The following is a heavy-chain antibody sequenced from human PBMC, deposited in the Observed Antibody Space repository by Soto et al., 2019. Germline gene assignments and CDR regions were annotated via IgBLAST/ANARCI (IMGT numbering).Heavy chain of an antibody. V-gene: IGHV4-39*01. D-gene: IGHD2-21*01. CDR3: ARQPTTGDTDLWFDP. Sequence: QLQLLESGPGLVKASETLSLTCNVSGGSISTSRSYWAWIRQPPGKGLEWLANIFYSGSTYYNPSLASRGTVSVDTSKNELSLKLRSVTAADTAVYYCARQPTTGDTDLWFDPWGQGTLVTVS. CDR2: IFYSGST. J-gene: IGHJ5*02. CDR1: GGSISTSRSY.